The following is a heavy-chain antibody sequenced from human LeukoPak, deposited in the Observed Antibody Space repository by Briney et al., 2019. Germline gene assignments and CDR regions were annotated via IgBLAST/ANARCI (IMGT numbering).Heavy chain of an antibody. CDR3: AKNFGCSGGKCYSPYGMDV. J-gene: IGHJ6*02. D-gene: IGHD2-15*01. CDR1: GFTWSSYA. CDR2: ISGSGVST. V-gene: IGHV3-23*01. Sequence: GGSLRLSCTASGFTWSSYAMSWVRQAPGQGLEWVSAISGSGVSTYCGDSVKGRFTISRDNSKNTLFLQMNSLRGDDTAVYYCAKNFGCSGGKCYSPYGMDVWGQGTTVTVSS.